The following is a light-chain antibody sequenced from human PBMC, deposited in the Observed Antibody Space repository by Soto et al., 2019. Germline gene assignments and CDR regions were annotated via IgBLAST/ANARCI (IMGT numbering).Light chain of an antibody. CDR1: QSVLYSPNNKNY. J-gene: IGKJ1*01. Sequence: DLVMTQSPDSLAVSLGERATINCTSSQSVLYSPNNKNYLAWYQQKPGQAPRLLISDSSTRATGVPARFSGSGSGTEFTLTISSLQPADFATYYCQHYNNHSPGTFGQGTKVDI. V-gene: IGKV4-1*01. CDR2: DSS. CDR3: QHYNNHSPGT.